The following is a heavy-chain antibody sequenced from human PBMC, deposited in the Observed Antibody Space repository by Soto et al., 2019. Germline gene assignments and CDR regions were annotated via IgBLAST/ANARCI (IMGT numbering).Heavy chain of an antibody. D-gene: IGHD3-3*01. J-gene: IGHJ4*02. CDR1: GYTFTSYG. CDR3: ARENIDSYYDFWSGYYDY. Sequence: ASVKVSCKASGYTFTSYGISWVRQAPGQGLEWMGWINAYNGNTNYAQKLQGRVTMTTDTSTSTAYMELRSLRSDDTAVYYCARENIDSYYDFWSGYYDYWGQGTLVTVSS. V-gene: IGHV1-18*01. CDR2: INAYNGNT.